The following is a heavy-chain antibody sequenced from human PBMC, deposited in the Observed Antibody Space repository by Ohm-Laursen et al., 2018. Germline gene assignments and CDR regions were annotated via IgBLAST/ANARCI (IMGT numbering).Heavy chain of an antibody. V-gene: IGHV3-53*01. Sequence: SLRLSCAASGFIVSNNYMSWVRQAPGKGLEWVSLIYAGGSTYYADSVKGRFTISRDNSKNTLYLQMNSLRAEDTAVYYCAKDLDTMIVVVIIDYWGQGTLVTVSS. CDR1: GFIVSNNY. CDR2: IYAGGST. J-gene: IGHJ4*02. D-gene: IGHD3-22*01. CDR3: AKDLDTMIVVVIIDY.